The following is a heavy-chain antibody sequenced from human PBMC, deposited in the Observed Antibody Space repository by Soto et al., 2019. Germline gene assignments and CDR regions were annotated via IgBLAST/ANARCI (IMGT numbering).Heavy chain of an antibody. CDR3: ARHVGFYWYFDL. V-gene: IGHV3-66*04. D-gene: IGHD1-26*01. CDR1: GFTVSSSY. Sequence: EVQLVESGGGLVQPGGSLRLSCAASGFTVSSSYMGWVRQAPGKGLEWVSSIYSGGNTYYADSVRGRFTISTDNSKDTLYLQMNSLRVDDTAMYYCARHVGFYWYFDLWGRGTLVIVSS. J-gene: IGHJ2*01. CDR2: IYSGGNT.